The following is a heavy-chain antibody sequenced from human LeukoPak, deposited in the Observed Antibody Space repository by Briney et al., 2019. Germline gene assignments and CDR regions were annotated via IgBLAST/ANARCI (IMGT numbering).Heavy chain of an antibody. J-gene: IGHJ6*02. CDR1: GFTFSSYG. D-gene: IGHD3-10*01. V-gene: IGHV3-30*03. Sequence: GGSLRLSCAASGFTFSSYGMHWVRQAPGKGLEWVAVISYDGSNKYYADSVKGRFTISRDNSKNTLYLQMNSLRAEDTAVYYCARDHWVTMVRGVIPLYGLDVWGQGSTVTVSS. CDR2: ISYDGSNK. CDR3: ARDHWVTMVRGVIPLYGLDV.